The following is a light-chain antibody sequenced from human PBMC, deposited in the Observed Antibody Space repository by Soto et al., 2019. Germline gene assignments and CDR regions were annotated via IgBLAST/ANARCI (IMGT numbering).Light chain of an antibody. Sequence: QLVLTQSPSASASLGASVKLTCTLSSGHSSYAIAWHQQQPEKGPRFLMKLNSDGSHNKGDGIPDRFSGSSSGAERHLTISSLQSEDEADYYCQNWGTGILVFGGGTKLTVL. CDR2: LNSDGSH. V-gene: IGLV4-69*01. CDR3: QNWGTGILV. CDR1: SGHSSYA. J-gene: IGLJ2*01.